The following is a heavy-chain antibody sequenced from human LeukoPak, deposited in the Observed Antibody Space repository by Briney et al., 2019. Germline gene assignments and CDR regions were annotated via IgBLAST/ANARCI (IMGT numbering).Heavy chain of an antibody. J-gene: IGHJ4*02. Sequence: NPGGSLRPSCAASGFTFSSYSMNWVRQAPGKGLEWVSSISSSSSYIYYADSVKGRFTISRDNAKNSLYLQMNSLRAEDTAVYYCARVSVLLWFGELIPHYFDYWGQGTLVTVSS. CDR3: ARVSVLLWFGELIPHYFDY. CDR1: GFTFSSYS. CDR2: ISSSSSYI. V-gene: IGHV3-21*01. D-gene: IGHD3-10*01.